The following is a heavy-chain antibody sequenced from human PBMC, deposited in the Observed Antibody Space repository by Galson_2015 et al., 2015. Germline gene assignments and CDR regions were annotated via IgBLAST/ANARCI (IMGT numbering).Heavy chain of an antibody. Sequence: SLRLSCAASGFTFSSYAMSWVRQAPGKGLEWVSAISGSGGSTYYADSVKGRFTISRDNSKNTLYLQMNSLRAEDTAVYYCAKGGYCSGGSCAHYYYYGMDVWGQGTTVTVSS. D-gene: IGHD2-15*01. J-gene: IGHJ6*02. CDR3: AKGGYCSGGSCAHYYYYGMDV. V-gene: IGHV3-23*01. CDR1: GFTFSSYA. CDR2: ISGSGGST.